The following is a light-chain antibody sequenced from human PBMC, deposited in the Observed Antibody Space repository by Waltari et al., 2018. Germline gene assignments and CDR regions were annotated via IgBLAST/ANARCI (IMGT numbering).Light chain of an antibody. CDR3: QQYYSTPHT. J-gene: IGKJ2*01. V-gene: IGKV4-1*01. Sequence: IVMTQSPDSLAVSLGERATINCKSSQSVLYSSNNKNYLAWYQQKPGQPPKLLIYWASTRESGVPDRFSGSESETDFTLTISSLQAEDVAVYYCQQYYSTPHTFGQGTKLEIK. CDR1: QSVLYSSNNKNY. CDR2: WAS.